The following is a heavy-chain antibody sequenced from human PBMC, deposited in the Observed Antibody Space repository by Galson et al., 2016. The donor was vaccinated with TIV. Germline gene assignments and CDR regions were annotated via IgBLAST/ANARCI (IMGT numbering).Heavy chain of an antibody. CDR3: ARVRNSISAVILEDDAFDF. D-gene: IGHD3-3*01. J-gene: IGHJ3*01. CDR2: INIYNDNT. V-gene: IGHV1-18*01. Sequence: SVKVSCKASGYTFSNYAISWVRQAPGQGLEWMGWINIYNDNTYYAQRVQGRFTMTTDTSTGTAYMELRSLRSDDTGVYFCARVRNSISAVILEDDAFDFWCQGTMVTVSS. CDR1: GYTFSNYA.